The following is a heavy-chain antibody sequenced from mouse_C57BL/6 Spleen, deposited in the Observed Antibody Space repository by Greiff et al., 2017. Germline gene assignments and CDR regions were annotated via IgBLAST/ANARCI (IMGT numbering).Heavy chain of an antibody. J-gene: IGHJ2*01. D-gene: IGHD2-1*01. CDR2: IDPETGGT. CDR3: TRGAIYYGNLDY. Sequence: VQRVESGAELVRPGASVTLSCKASGYTFTDYEMHWVKQTPVHGLEWIGAIDPETGGTAYNQKFKGKAILTADKSSSTAYMELRSLTSEDSAVYYCTRGAIYYGNLDYWGQGTTLTVSS. CDR1: GYTFTDYE. V-gene: IGHV1-15*01.